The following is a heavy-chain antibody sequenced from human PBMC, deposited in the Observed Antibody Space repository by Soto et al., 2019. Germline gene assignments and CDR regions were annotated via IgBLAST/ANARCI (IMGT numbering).Heavy chain of an antibody. V-gene: IGHV1-69*13. J-gene: IGHJ4*02. Sequence: ASVKVSCKASGGTFSSYAISWVRQAPGQGLEWMGGIIPIFGTANYAQKFQGRVTITADEYTSTAYMELSSLRSEDTAVYYCARPPEVAYYFDYWGQGTLVTVSS. D-gene: IGHD5-12*01. CDR1: GGTFSSYA. CDR2: IIPIFGTA. CDR3: ARPPEVAYYFDY.